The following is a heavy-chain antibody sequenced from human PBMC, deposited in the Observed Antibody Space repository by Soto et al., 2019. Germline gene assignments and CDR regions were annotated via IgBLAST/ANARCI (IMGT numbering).Heavy chain of an antibody. CDR3: ARSSTLKDYYYYGMDV. J-gene: IGHJ6*02. D-gene: IGHD6-6*01. CDR1: GFTFSSYD. Sequence: PGGSLRLSCAASGFTFSSYDMHWVRQATGKGLEWVSAIGTAGDTYYPGSGKGRFTISRENAKNSLYLQMNSLRAGDTAVYYCARSSTLKDYYYYGMDVWGQGT. V-gene: IGHV3-13*04. CDR2: IGTAGDT.